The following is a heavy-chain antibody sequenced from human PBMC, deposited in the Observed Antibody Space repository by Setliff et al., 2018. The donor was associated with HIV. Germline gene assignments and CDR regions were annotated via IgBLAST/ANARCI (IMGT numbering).Heavy chain of an antibody. D-gene: IGHD3-3*01. CDR2: VYYSGIT. Sequence: PSETLSLTRTVSGGSIIDSRYFWGWIRQPPGKGLEWIGSVYYSGITYYSSSLKSRVTVSVDTSRIQFSLKLTSVTAADTAVYKCVRHVWSDDFLVPGWFDSWSQGTLVTVSS. J-gene: IGHJ5*01. V-gene: IGHV4-39*01. CDR1: GGSIIDSRYF. CDR3: VRHVWSDDFLVPGWFDS.